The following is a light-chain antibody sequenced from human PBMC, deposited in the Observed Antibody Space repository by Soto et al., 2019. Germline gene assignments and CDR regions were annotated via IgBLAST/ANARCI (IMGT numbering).Light chain of an antibody. V-gene: IGKV3-20*01. CDR3: QQGLT. Sequence: LSCWASQSVSSAYLVWYQQKPGQAPRLLIYGTSSRATGIPDRFSGSGSGTDFTLTISRLEPEDFAVYFCQQGLTFGGGTKVDIK. CDR2: GTS. J-gene: IGKJ4*01. CDR1: QSVSSAY.